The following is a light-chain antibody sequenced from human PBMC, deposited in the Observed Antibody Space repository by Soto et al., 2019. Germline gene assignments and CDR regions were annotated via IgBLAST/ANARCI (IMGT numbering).Light chain of an antibody. CDR3: SSYTTSSTVV. CDR2: EVS. Sequence: QSALTQPASVSGSPGQSIPISCTGTSSDVGAYGYVSWYQQHPGKAPKLMIYEVSYRPSGVSNRFSGSKSGNAASLTISGLQAEDEADYYCSSYTTSSTVVFGGGTKLTVL. CDR1: SSDVGAYGY. V-gene: IGLV2-14*01. J-gene: IGLJ2*01.